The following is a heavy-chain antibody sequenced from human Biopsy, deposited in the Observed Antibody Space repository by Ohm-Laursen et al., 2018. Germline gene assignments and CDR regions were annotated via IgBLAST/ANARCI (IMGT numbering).Heavy chain of an antibody. J-gene: IGHJ5*02. D-gene: IGHD3-10*01. CDR3: ARGTNYYGSGRNRHWFDP. Sequence: SETLSLTCSVSGGSMTGYYCSWIRQPPGKGLEWIGEINDSGRTNYNPSLRSRVTFSVDTSKNQFSLKLSSVTAADTAVYYCARGTNYYGSGRNRHWFDPWGQGTQVTVSS. V-gene: IGHV4-34*01. CDR1: GGSMTGYY. CDR2: INDSGRT.